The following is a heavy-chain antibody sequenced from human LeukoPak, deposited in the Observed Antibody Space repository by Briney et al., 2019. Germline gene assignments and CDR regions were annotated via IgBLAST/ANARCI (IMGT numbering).Heavy chain of an antibody. V-gene: IGHV1-69*13. Sequence: SVKVSCKASGGTFSSYAISWVRQAPGQGLEWMGGIIPIFGTANYAQKFQGRVTITADESTSTAYMELSSLRSEDTAVYYCARAVYYYGSGSPDYYYGMDAWGKGTPVTVSS. D-gene: IGHD3-10*01. J-gene: IGHJ6*04. CDR1: GGTFSSYA. CDR2: IIPIFGTA. CDR3: ARAVYYYGSGSPDYYYGMDA.